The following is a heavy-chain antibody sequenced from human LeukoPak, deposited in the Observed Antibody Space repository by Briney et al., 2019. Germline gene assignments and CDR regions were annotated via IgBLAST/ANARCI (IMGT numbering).Heavy chain of an antibody. D-gene: IGHD3-22*01. V-gene: IGHV4-4*02. CDR1: GGSISSSNW. J-gene: IGHJ4*02. CDR3: ARGPGYYYDSTSLIDY. Sequence: SETLSLTCAVSGGSISSSNWWSWVRQPPGKGLEWIGEIYHSGSTNYNPSLKSRVTISVDKSKNQFSLKLSSVTAADTAVYYCARGPGYYYDSTSLIDYWGQGTLVTVSS. CDR2: IYHSGST.